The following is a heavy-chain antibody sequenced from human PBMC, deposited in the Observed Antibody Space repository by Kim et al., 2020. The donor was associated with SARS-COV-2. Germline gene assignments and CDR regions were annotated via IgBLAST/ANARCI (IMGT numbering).Heavy chain of an antibody. CDR3: AIDLRDGYRTNRGANFDL. CDR2: INHSGST. Sequence: SETLSLTCAVYGGSFSGYYWSWIRQPPGKGLEWIGEINHSGSTNYNPSLKSRVTISVDTSKNQFSLKLSSVTAADTAVYYCAIDLRDGYRTNRGANFDLWGRGTLVTVSS. J-gene: IGHJ2*01. D-gene: IGHD5-12*01. CDR1: GGSFSGYY. V-gene: IGHV4-34*01.